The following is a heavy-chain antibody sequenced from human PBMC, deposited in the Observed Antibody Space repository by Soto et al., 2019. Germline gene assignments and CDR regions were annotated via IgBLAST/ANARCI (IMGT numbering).Heavy chain of an antibody. D-gene: IGHD3-22*01. V-gene: IGHV2-5*01. CDR1: GFSVKTSGVG. Sequence: QITLKESGPPLVKPTQTLTLTCTLSGFSVKTSGVGVGWIRQPPGKAPEWLALNYWNNDKRYSPSLKSRLTIAQDTSKNQVVLTLANVDPEDTATYYCGRYDYETRGYYYGHHWGQGALVTVSS. CDR2: NYWNNDK. CDR3: GRYDYETRGYYYGHH. J-gene: IGHJ5*02.